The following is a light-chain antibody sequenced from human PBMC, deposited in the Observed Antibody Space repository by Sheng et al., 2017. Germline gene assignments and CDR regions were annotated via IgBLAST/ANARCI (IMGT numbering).Light chain of an antibody. Sequence: SYELTQPLSVSVALGQTARITCGGNNIGSKDVHWYQQKPGQAPVXVIYRDNNRPSGIPERFSGSNSGNTATLTISRAQAGDEADYYCQVWDSSTAVVFGGGTKLTVL. CDR3: QVWDSSTAVV. J-gene: IGLJ2*01. CDR1: NIGSKD. V-gene: IGLV3-9*01. CDR2: RDN.